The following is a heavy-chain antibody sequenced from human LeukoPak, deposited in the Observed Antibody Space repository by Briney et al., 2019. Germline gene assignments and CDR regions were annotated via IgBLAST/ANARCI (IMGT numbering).Heavy chain of an antibody. D-gene: IGHD3-16*01. CDR1: GFTDSSNY. Sequence: PGGSLRLSCAASGFTDSSNYMSWVRQAPGKGLEWVSIIYDSGTTHYADSVKGRFTISRDNLKNTLYLQVNSLRAEDAAVYYCASHWGGYWGQGTLVTVSS. CDR2: IYDSGTT. CDR3: ASHWGGY. J-gene: IGHJ4*02. V-gene: IGHV3-53*01.